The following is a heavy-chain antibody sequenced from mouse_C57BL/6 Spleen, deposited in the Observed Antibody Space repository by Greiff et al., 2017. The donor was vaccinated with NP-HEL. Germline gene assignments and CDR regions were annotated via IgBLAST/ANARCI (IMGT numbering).Heavy chain of an antibody. CDR2: INPGSGGT. CDR1: GYAFTNYL. CDR3: ARGNYFDD. J-gene: IGHJ2*01. Sequence: VQLQQSGAELVRPGTSVKVSCKASGYAFTNYLIEWVKQRPGQGLEWIGVINPGSGGTNYNEEFKGKATLTADKSSSTAYMQLSSLTSEDSAVYFCARGNYFDDWGQGTTLTVSS. V-gene: IGHV1-54*01.